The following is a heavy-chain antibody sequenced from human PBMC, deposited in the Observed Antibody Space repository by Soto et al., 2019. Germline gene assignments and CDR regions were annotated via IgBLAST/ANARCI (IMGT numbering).Heavy chain of an antibody. CDR2: LSPDGRST. J-gene: IGHJ4*02. V-gene: IGHV3-74*01. CDR1: GFTFSDYW. Sequence: VQLVASGGGLVQPGGSLRLSCAASGFTFSDYWMHWLRHAPGKGLVWVSRLSPDGRSTSYADSVKGRFTISRDNAKTTIYLQRNSLRAEYTAVYYWARPLTNYGDFVGPCDYWCQGALVTVSS. CDR3: ARPLTNYGDFVGPCDY. D-gene: IGHD4-17*01.